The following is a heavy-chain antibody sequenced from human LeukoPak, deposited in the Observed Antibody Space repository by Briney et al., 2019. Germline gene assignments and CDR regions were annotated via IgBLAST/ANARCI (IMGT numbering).Heavy chain of an antibody. D-gene: IGHD5-24*01. CDR1: GFTFSSYG. J-gene: IGHJ4*02. Sequence: GGSLRLSCAASGFTFSSYGMSWVRQAPGKGLEWVSAISGSGGSTYYADSVKGRFTISRDNSKNTLYLQMNSLRAEDTAVYYCARDSLDGNVDYWGQGTLVTVSS. V-gene: IGHV3-23*01. CDR3: ARDSLDGNVDY. CDR2: ISGSGGST.